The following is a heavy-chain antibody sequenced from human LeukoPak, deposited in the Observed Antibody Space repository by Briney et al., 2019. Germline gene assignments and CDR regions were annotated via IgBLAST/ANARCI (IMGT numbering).Heavy chain of an antibody. CDR2: ISGSSGST. CDR3: AKDLMAVQSSYYYDSSGYYPGCDY. J-gene: IGHJ4*02. V-gene: IGHV3-23*01. Sequence: GGSLRLSCAASGFTVSSNYMSWVRQAPGKGLEWVSAISGSSGSTYYADSVKGRFTISRDNSKNTLYLQMNSLRAEDTAVYYCAKDLMAVQSSYYYDSSGYYPGCDYWGQGTLVTVSS. CDR1: GFTVSSNY. D-gene: IGHD3-22*01.